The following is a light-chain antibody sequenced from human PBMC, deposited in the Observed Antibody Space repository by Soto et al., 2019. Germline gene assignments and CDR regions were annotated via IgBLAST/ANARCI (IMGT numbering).Light chain of an antibody. CDR2: GAS. CDR1: QSVSSN. V-gene: IGKV3-20*01. CDR3: QHYGSSRT. Sequence: EILMTQSPATLSVSPGERATLSCRASQSVSSNLAWYQQKPGQAPRLLIYGASSRATGIPDRLSGSGSGPDFTLTISRLEPEDFAVYFCQHYGSSRTFGQGTKVDIK. J-gene: IGKJ1*01.